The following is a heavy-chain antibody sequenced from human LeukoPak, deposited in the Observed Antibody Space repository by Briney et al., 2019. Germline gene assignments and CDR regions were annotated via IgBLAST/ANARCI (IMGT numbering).Heavy chain of an antibody. Sequence: SSETLSLTCTVSGGSINGYYWSWIRQPPGKGLEWIGYISYSGSADYNPSLKSRVTISVDTSKNKFSLKLTSVTAAVTAVYYCARSPDSSGYWDAFDIWGQGTMVTVSS. CDR2: ISYSGSA. J-gene: IGHJ3*02. CDR1: GGSINGYY. CDR3: ARSPDSSGYWDAFDI. V-gene: IGHV4-59*08. D-gene: IGHD3-22*01.